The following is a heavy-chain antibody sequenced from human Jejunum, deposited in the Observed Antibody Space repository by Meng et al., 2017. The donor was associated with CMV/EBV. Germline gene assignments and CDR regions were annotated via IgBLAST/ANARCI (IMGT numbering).Heavy chain of an antibody. Sequence: SGLPFSSYAMHWVREAPGKGLEWVAVIPFDGNNEHYADSVKGRFTISRDNSKNTLYLQVNSLRPEDTGVYYCARGTGSGSWLIDSWGQGTLVTVSS. CDR3: ARGTGSGSWLIDS. J-gene: IGHJ4*02. D-gene: IGHD2-15*01. V-gene: IGHV3-30*04. CDR2: IPFDGNNE. CDR1: GLPFSSYA.